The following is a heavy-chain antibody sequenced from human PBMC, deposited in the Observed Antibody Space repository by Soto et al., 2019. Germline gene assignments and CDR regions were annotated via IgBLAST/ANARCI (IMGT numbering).Heavy chain of an antibody. Sequence: LKISCKGSGYSFTSYWIGWVRQMPGKGLEWMGIIYPGDSDTRYSPSFQGQVTISADKSISTAYLQWSSLKASDTAMYYCARCHQTYDSSGYYYYYYGMDVWGQGTTVTVSS. V-gene: IGHV5-51*01. D-gene: IGHD3-22*01. CDR1: GYSFTSYW. J-gene: IGHJ6*02. CDR2: IYPGDSDT. CDR3: ARCHQTYDSSGYYYYYYGMDV.